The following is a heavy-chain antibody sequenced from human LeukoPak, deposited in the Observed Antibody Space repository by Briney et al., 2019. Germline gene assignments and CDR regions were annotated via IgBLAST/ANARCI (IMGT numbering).Heavy chain of an antibody. CDR2: IWYGGSNK. Sequence: PGGSLRLSCAASGFTFSSYGMHWVRQAPGKGLEWVAVIWYGGSNKYYADSVKGRFTISRDNSKNTLYLQMNSLRAEDTAVYYCASGEQLADAFDIWGQGTMVTVSS. CDR3: ASGEQLADAFDI. D-gene: IGHD6-13*01. J-gene: IGHJ3*02. V-gene: IGHV3-33*08. CDR1: GFTFSSYG.